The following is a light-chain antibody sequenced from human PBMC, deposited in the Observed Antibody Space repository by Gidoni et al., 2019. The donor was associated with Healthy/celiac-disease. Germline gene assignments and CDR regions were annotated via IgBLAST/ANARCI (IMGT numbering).Light chain of an antibody. Sequence: DIEMTQSQDSLAVSLGERATINCKSSQNVLYSSNNKKYLAWYQQKPGQPPKLLIYWASTRASGVPDRFSGSGSGTDFTLTISSLQAEDVAVYYCQQYYSTPLTFGGGTKVEIK. V-gene: IGKV4-1*01. J-gene: IGKJ4*01. CDR1: QNVLYSSNNKKY. CDR2: WAS. CDR3: QQYYSTPLT.